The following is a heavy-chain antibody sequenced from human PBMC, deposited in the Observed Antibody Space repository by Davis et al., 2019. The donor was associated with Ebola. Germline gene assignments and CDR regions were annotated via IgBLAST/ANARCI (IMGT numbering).Heavy chain of an antibody. D-gene: IGHD3-22*01. Sequence: GSLRLSCTVSGGSISSYYWSWIRQPPGKGLEWIGYIYYSGSTNYNPSLKSRVTISVDTSKNQFSLKLSSVTAADTAVYYCARGYYDSSGYPRLGYYGMDVWGQGTTVTVSS. V-gene: IGHV4-59*12. CDR2: IYYSGST. J-gene: IGHJ6*02. CDR3: ARGYYDSSGYPRLGYYGMDV. CDR1: GGSISSYY.